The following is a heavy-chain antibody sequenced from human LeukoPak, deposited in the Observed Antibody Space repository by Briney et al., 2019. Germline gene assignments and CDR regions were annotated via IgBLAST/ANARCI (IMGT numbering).Heavy chain of an antibody. J-gene: IGHJ3*02. V-gene: IGHV3-23*01. CDR1: GFTFSSYA. Sequence: GGSLRLSCAASGFTFSSYAMSWVRQPPGKGLNWVSSISCSGGNTFYADSVKGRFTISRDNSKNTLYLQMNSLRAEDTAVYYCARDWPSEWQHLPDYDAVDIWGQGTMVTVSS. CDR3: ARDWPSEWQHLPDYDAVDI. D-gene: IGHD6-13*01. CDR2: ISCSGGNT.